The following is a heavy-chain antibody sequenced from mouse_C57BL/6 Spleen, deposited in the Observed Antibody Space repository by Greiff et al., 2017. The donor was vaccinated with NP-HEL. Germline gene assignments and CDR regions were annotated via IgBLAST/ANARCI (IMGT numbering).Heavy chain of an antibody. J-gene: IGHJ2*01. Sequence: EVKLEESGPGLVKPSQSLSLTCSVTGYSITSGYYWNWIRQFPGNKLEWMGYISYDGSNNYNPSLKNRISITRDTSKNQFFLKLNSVTPEDTATYYCAHRDYWGQGTTLTVSS. D-gene: IGHD3-1*01. CDR2: ISYDGSN. CDR1: GYSITSGYY. CDR3: AHRDY. V-gene: IGHV3-6*01.